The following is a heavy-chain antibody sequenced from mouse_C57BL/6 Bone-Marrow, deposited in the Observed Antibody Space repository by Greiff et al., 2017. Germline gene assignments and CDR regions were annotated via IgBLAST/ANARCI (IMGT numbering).Heavy chain of an antibody. CDR3: ARSHYYGSSYRIAY. CDR1: GYAFTNYL. CDR2: INPGSGGT. V-gene: IGHV1-54*01. Sequence: QVQLQQSGAELVRPGTSVKVSCKASGYAFTNYLIEWVKQRPGQGLEWIGVINPGSGGTNYNEKFKGKATLTADKSSSTAYMQLSSLTSEDSAVYFGARSHYYGSSYRIAYWGQGTLVTVSA. J-gene: IGHJ3*01. D-gene: IGHD1-1*01.